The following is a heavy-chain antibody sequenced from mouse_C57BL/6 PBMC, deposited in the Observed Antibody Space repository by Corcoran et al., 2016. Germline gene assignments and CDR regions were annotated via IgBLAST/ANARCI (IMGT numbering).Heavy chain of an antibody. D-gene: IGHD1-1*01. V-gene: IGHV1-75*01. CDR3: ARSHYGSRPYWYFDV. CDR1: GYTFTDYY. CDR2: IFPGSGST. J-gene: IGHJ1*03. Sequence: QVQLQQSGPELVKPGASVKISCKASGYTFTDYYINWVKQRPGQGLEWIGWIFPGSGSTYYNEKFKGEATLTVDKSSSTAYMLLSSLTSEDSAVYFCARSHYGSRPYWYFDVWGTGTTVTVSS.